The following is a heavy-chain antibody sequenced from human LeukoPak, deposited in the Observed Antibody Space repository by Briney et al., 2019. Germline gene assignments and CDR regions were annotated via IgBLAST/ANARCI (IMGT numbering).Heavy chain of an antibody. V-gene: IGHV3-15*07. CDR2: IKSKTDGGTT. D-gene: IGHD3-22*01. CDR1: GFTFSNAW. CDR3: TTKDLYDSSLDY. Sequence: GGSLRLSCAASGFTFSNAWMNWVGQAPGKGLEWVGRIKSKTDGGTTDYAAPVKGRFTISRDDSKNTLYLQMNSLKTEDTAVYYCTTKDLYDSSLDYWGQGTLVTVSS. J-gene: IGHJ4*02.